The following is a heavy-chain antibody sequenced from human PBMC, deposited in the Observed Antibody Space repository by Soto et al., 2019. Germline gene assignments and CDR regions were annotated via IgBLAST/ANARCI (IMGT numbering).Heavy chain of an antibody. J-gene: IGHJ6*02. D-gene: IGHD3-22*01. CDR3: ARDLDSSGYHEEGRYYYYGMDV. V-gene: IGHV1-69*12. CDR1: GGTFSSYA. Sequence: QVQLVQSGAEVKKPGSSVKVYCKASGGTFSSYAISWLREAPGQGLEWMGGIIPIFGTANYAQKFQGRVTITADESTSTAYMELSSLRSEDTAVYYCARDLDSSGYHEEGRYYYYGMDVWVQGTTVTVSS. CDR2: IIPIFGTA.